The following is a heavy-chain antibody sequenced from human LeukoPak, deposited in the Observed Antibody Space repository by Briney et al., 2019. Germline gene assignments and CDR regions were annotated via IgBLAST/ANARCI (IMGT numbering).Heavy chain of an antibody. Sequence: ASVKVSCKASGYTFTSYAINWVRQATGQGLEWMGWMNPNSGNTGYAQKFQGRVTMTRNTSTSTAYMELSSLRSEDTAGYYCAREVSGTRKYYYNGMDVWGQGTTVTVSS. CDR3: AREVSGTRKYYYNGMDV. CDR1: GYTFTSYA. D-gene: IGHD2-2*01. V-gene: IGHV1-8*01. J-gene: IGHJ6*02. CDR2: MNPNSGNT.